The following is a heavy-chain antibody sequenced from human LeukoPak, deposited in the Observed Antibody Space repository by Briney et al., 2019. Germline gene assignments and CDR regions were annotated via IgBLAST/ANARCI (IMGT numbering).Heavy chain of an antibody. CDR2: IYYSGST. J-gene: IGHJ6*02. V-gene: IGHV4-31*03. D-gene: IGHD2-8*01. CDR1: GGSISSGGYY. CDR3: ARGRYCTNGVCYIGYYYYGMDV. Sequence: SQTLSLTCTVSGGSISSGGYYWSWIRQHPGKGLEWIGYIYYSGSTYYNPSLKSRVTISVDTSKNQFSLKLSSVTAADTAVYYCARGRYCTNGVCYIGYYYYGMDVWGQGTTVTVSS.